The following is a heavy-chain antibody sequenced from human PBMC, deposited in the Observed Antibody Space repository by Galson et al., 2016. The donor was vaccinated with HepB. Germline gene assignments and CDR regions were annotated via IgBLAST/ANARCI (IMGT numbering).Heavy chain of an antibody. CDR1: GFTFSSYG. CDR2: ISYDGSNK. Sequence: SLRLSCAASGFTFSSYGMHWVRQAPGKGLEWVAVISYDGSNKYYAHSVKGRFTISRDNSKNTLYLQMNSLRAEDTAVYYCAKDIRSYGLFGRFDYWGQGTLVTVSS. J-gene: IGHJ4*02. V-gene: IGHV3-30*18. CDR3: AKDIRSYGLFGRFDY. D-gene: IGHD5-18*01.